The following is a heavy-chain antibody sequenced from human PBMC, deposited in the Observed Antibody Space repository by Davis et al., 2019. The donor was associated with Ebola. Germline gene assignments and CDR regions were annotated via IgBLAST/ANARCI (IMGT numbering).Heavy chain of an antibody. J-gene: IGHJ6*04. D-gene: IGHD3-10*01. CDR2: TYYNSKWYN. V-gene: IGHV6-1*01. CDR1: GDSVSSAG. CDR3: TRAFRYGMDV. Sequence: PSETLSLTCAISGDSVSSAGWNWIRQTPSRGLEWLGRTYYNSKWYNEYAVSVKSRISINPDTSKNQFSLQLNSVTPEDTALYYCTRAFRYGMDVWGKGTTVTVSS.